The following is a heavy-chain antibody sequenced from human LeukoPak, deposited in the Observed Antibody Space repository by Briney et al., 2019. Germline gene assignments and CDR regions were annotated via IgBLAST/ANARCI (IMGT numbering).Heavy chain of an antibody. CDR2: INSDGRTT. V-gene: IGHV3-74*01. D-gene: IGHD3-10*01. J-gene: IGHJ4*02. CDR3: AKSRGSGSSMARGVNFDC. Sequence: GGSLRLSCAASGFSFSSFWMHWVRQVPGKGLVWVSGINSDGRTTGYADSVKGRFPISRDNAKNTVSLQMNSLSAEDTAVYYCAKSRGSGSSMARGVNFDCWGQGTLVTVSS. CDR1: GFSFSSFW.